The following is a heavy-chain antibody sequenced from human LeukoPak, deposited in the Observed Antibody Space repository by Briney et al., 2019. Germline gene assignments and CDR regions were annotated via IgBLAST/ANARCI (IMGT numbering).Heavy chain of an antibody. J-gene: IGHJ3*02. D-gene: IGHD3-3*01. CDR2: MNPNSGNT. Sequence: ASVKVSCKASGYTFTSDDINWVRQATGQGLEWMGWMNPNSGNTGCAQKCQGRGTITRTSSISTASTGLSSLRSEDTAVYYCARGNVLRFLEWLFSAFDIWGQGTMVTVSS. CDR1: GYTFTSDD. V-gene: IGHV1-8*03. CDR3: ARGNVLRFLEWLFSAFDI.